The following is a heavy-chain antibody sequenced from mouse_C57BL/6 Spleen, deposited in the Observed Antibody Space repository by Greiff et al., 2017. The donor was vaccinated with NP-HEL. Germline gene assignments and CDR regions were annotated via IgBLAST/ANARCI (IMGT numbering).Heavy chain of an antibody. CDR1: GYTFTEYT. J-gene: IGHJ4*01. CDR3: ARHDGPGDAMDY. CDR2: FYPGSGSI. D-gene: IGHD4-1*01. Sequence: QVHVKQSGAELVKPGASVKLSCKASGYTFTEYTIHWVKQRSGQGLEWIGWFYPGSGSIKYNEKFKDKATLTADKSSSTVYMELSRLTSEDSAVYFCARHDGPGDAMDYWGQGTSVTVSS. V-gene: IGHV1-62-2*01.